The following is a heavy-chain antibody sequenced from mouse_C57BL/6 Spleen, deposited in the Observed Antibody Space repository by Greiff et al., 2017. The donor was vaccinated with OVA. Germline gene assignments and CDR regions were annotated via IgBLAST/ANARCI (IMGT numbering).Heavy chain of an antibody. CDR3: ARARGLLLRYYFDY. V-gene: IGHV5-16*01. Sequence: EVKVVESAGGLVQPGSSMKLSCTASGFTFSDYYMAWVRQVPEKGLEWVANINYDGSSTYYLDSLKSRFIISRDNAKNILYLQMSSLKSEDTATYYCARARGLLLRYYFDYWGQGTTLTVSS. D-gene: IGHD1-1*01. CDR1: GFTFSDYY. CDR2: INYDGSST. J-gene: IGHJ2*01.